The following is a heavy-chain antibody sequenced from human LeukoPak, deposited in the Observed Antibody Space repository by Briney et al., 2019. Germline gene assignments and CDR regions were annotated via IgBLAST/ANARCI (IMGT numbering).Heavy chain of an antibody. CDR1: GGSISSYY. CDR3: ARGGFYYDFWSGYYTSHGWFDP. Sequence: SETLSLTCTVSGGSISSYYWSWIRQPPGKGLEWIGYIYYSGSTNYNPSLKSRVTISVDTSKNQFSLKLSSVTAADTAVYYCARGGFYYDFWSGYYTSHGWFDPWGQGTLVTVSS. V-gene: IGHV4-59*12. J-gene: IGHJ5*02. CDR2: IYYSGST. D-gene: IGHD3-3*01.